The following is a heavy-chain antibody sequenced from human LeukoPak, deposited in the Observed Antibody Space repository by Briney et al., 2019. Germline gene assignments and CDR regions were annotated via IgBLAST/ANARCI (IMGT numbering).Heavy chain of an antibody. Sequence: SETLSLTCTVSGGSIRGSSDYWGWIRQSPGKGLEWFGSIYYSGSTYYNPSLKSRVTISVDTSKNQFYVKLTSVTAADTAVYYCARNESVLGTTGLNDFFDDWGQGTLVTVSS. CDR1: GGSIRGSSDY. J-gene: IGHJ4*02. CDR2: IYYSGST. V-gene: IGHV4-39*01. CDR3: ARNESVLGTTGLNDFFDD. D-gene: IGHD1-26*01.